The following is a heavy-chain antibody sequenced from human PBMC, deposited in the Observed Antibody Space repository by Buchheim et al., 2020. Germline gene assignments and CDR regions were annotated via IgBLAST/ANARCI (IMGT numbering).Heavy chain of an antibody. V-gene: IGHV1-69*06. J-gene: IGHJ4*02. CDR1: GGALSGYG. Sequence: QVHLVQSGPEVKKSGSSVKVSCKASGGALSGYGFSWVRQAPGQGLEWMGGIIPMSGTSTYAERFKGRVTIIAAKSTNTVYMELGSLRSEDTAVYFCARIYCSSSSCAGYFDSWGQGT. CDR3: ARIYCSSSSCAGYFDS. D-gene: IGHD6-13*01. CDR2: IIPMSGTS.